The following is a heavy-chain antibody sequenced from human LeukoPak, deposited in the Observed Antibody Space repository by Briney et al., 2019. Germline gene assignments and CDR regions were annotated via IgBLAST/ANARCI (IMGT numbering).Heavy chain of an antibody. D-gene: IGHD3-10*01. CDR1: GFTFSSNS. V-gene: IGHV3-64D*06. J-gene: IGHJ4*02. Sequence: PGGSLRLSCSASGFTFSSNSMHWVRQAPGKGLEYVSGITDNGGRTYYAYSVKGRFTISRDNSKNALYLQVSSLRVEDTAVYYCVKDLSGTYSFDYWGQGALVTVSS. CDR3: VKDLSGTYSFDY. CDR2: ITDNGGRT.